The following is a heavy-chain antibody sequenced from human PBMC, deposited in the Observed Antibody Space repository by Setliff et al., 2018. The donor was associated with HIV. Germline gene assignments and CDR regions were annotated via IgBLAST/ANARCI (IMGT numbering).Heavy chain of an antibody. Sequence: SETLSLTCAVSGYSISSGYYWGWIRQPPGKGLEWIGSIYHSGSTYYNPSLKSRVPISVDTSKNQFSLRLSSVTAADTAVYYCARSNELIAARYFDYWGQGTLVTVSS. D-gene: IGHD6-6*01. J-gene: IGHJ4*02. CDR2: IYHSGST. CDR3: ARSNELIAARYFDY. CDR1: GYSISSGYY. V-gene: IGHV4-38-2*01.